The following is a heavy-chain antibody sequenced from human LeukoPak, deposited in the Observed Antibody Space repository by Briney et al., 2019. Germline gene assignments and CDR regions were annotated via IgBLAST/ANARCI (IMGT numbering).Heavy chain of an antibody. CDR1: GGSISSYY. CDR2: IYYSGST. Sequence: SETLSLTCTVSGGSISSYYWSWIRQPPGKGLEWIGYIYYSGSTNYNPSLKSRVTISVDTSKNQFSLKLSSVTAADTAVYYCARDLTVIAVAGTDDYNYYGMDVWGQGTTVTVSS. J-gene: IGHJ6*02. D-gene: IGHD6-19*01. V-gene: IGHV4-59*01. CDR3: ARDLTVIAVAGTDDYNYYGMDV.